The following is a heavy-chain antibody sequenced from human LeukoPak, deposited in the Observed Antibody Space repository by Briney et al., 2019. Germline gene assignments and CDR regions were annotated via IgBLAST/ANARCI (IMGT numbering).Heavy chain of an antibody. CDR1: GFAFTTYW. J-gene: IGHJ4*02. CDR2: IKQDGTEK. CDR3: AKDGAPSRWFGRNYFDY. V-gene: IGHV3-7*01. Sequence: GESLRLSCEASGFAFTTYWLGWVRQPPGKGLEWVANIKQDGTEKYYVDSVKGRFTISRDNSKNTLYLQMNSLRAEDTAVYYCAKDGAPSRWFGRNYFDYWGQGTLVTVSS. D-gene: IGHD3-10*01.